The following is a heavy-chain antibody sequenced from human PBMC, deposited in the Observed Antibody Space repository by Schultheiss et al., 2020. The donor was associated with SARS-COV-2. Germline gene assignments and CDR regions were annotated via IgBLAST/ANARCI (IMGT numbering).Heavy chain of an antibody. Sequence: SETLSLTCAVYGGSFSGYYWSWIRQPPGKGLEWIGIIYYSGSTYYNPSLKSRVTISVDTSNNQFSLSLNSVTAADTAVYYCARLGTYYYDSSGYNPIDYWGQGTLVTVSS. J-gene: IGHJ4*02. CDR3: ARLGTYYYDSSGYNPIDY. D-gene: IGHD3-22*01. CDR1: GGSFSGYY. V-gene: IGHV4-34*01. CDR2: IYYSGST.